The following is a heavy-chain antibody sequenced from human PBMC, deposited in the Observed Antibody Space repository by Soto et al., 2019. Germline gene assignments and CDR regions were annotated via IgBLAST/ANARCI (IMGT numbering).Heavy chain of an antibody. CDR3: ARDGAAMTALEIDY. J-gene: IGHJ4*02. D-gene: IGHD2-21*02. CDR2: IYHTGSA. V-gene: IGHV4-59*01. Sequence: PSETLSLTCTVSGDSITSGSYWGWIRQPPGMGLQWIGYIYHTGSAVYNPSLEGRVRLSVDTSKNQFSLKLTSVTAADTAVYYCARDGAAMTALEIDYWGQGTLVTVSS. CDR1: GDSITSGSY.